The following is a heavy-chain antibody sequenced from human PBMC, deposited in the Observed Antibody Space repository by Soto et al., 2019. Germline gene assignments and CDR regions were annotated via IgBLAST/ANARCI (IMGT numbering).Heavy chain of an antibody. CDR2: INHSGST. V-gene: IGHV4-34*01. J-gene: IGHJ6*02. Sequence: PSETLSLTCAVYGGSFSGYYWSWIRQPPGKGLEWIGEINHSGSTNYNPSLKSRVTISVDTSKNQFSLKLSSVTAADTAVYYCARGRLTTAKNYYYYYGMDVWGQGTKVTVSS. CDR1: GGSFSGYY. CDR3: ARGRLTTAKNYYYYYGMDV. D-gene: IGHD2-21*02.